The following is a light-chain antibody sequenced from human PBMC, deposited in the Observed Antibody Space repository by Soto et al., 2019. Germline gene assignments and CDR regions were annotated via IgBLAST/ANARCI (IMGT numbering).Light chain of an antibody. CDR2: KAS. J-gene: IGKJ1*01. CDR3: QHYNSYSEA. Sequence: IHMTHSPSSLSASVGDRVTITFLASQTISIWLAWYQQKPGKAPKLLIYKASTLKSGVPSRFSGSGSGTEFTLTISSLQPDDFATYYCQHYNSYSEAFGQGTKVDTK. V-gene: IGKV1-5*03. CDR1: QTISIW.